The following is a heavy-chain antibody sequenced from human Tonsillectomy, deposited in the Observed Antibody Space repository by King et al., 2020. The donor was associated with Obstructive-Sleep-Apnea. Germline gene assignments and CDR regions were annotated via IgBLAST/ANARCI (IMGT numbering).Heavy chain of an antibody. CDR1: GGSISTTSHH. V-gene: IGHV4-39*01. Sequence: QLQESGPGLVKPSETLSLRCTVSGGSISTTSHHWGWIRQPPGKGLGWIGNIYSSGSTYYNPSLKSRVTISVDTSKKQFSLKLTSVTAADTAVYYCATVWGYYGMDVWGQGTTVTVSS. J-gene: IGHJ6*02. D-gene: IGHD3-16*01. CDR3: ATVWGYYGMDV. CDR2: IYSSGST.